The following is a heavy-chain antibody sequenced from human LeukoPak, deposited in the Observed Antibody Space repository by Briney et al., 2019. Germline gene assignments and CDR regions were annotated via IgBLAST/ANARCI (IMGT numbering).Heavy chain of an antibody. D-gene: IGHD2-15*01. V-gene: IGHV1-18*01. J-gene: IGHJ4*02. CDR2: ISAYNGNT. Sequence: ASVKVSCKASGYTFTSYGISWVRQAPEQGLEWMGWISAYNGNTNYAQKLQGRVTMTTDTSTSTAYMELRSLRSDDTAVYYCARAARCSGGSCRQIYFDYWGQGTLVTVSS. CDR3: ARAARCSGGSCRQIYFDY. CDR1: GYTFTSYG.